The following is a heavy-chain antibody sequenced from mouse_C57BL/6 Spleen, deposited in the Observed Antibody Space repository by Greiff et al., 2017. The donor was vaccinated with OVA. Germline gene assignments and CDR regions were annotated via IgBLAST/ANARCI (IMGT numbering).Heavy chain of an antibody. V-gene: IGHV1-39*01. D-gene: IGHD2-5*01. CDR3: ARTYYSNYGYAMDY. CDR1: GYSFTDYN. CDR2: INPNYGTT. J-gene: IGHJ4*01. Sequence: HLVESGPELVKPGASVKISCKASGYSFTDYNMNWVKQSNGKSLEWIGVINPNYGTTSYNQKFKGKATLTVDQSSSTAYMQLNSLTSEDSAVYYCARTYYSNYGYAMDYWGQGTSVTVSS.